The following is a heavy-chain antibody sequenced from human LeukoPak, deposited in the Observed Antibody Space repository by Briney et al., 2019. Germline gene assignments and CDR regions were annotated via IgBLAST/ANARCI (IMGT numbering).Heavy chain of an antibody. V-gene: IGHV4-4*07. CDR2: IDSSGST. J-gene: IGHJ4*02. D-gene: IGHD4-23*01. CDR1: GGSISSYY. Sequence: SETLSLTCTVSGGSISSYYWTWIRQPAGKGLEWIGRIDSSGSTNYNPSLKSRLTMSIDTSKNQFSLKLNSVTAADTAVYYCARGGDSGNSAIYYFDYWGQGTLVTVSS. CDR3: ARGGDSGNSAIYYFDY.